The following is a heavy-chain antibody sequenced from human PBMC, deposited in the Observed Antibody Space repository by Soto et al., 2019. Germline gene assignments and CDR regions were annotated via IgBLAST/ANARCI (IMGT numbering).Heavy chain of an antibody. D-gene: IGHD3-10*01. Sequence: GGSLRLSCAASGFTFSSYSMNWVRQAPGKGLEWVSSISSSSSYIYYADSVKGRFTISRDNAKNSLYLQMNSLRAEDTAVYYCARVLTMVRGVIAARTRPHGMDVWGQGTTVTVSS. CDR1: GFTFSSYS. V-gene: IGHV3-21*01. CDR3: ARVLTMVRGVIAARTRPHGMDV. J-gene: IGHJ6*02. CDR2: ISSSSSYI.